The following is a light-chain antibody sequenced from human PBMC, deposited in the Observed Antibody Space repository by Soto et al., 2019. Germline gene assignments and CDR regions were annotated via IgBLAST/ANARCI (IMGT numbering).Light chain of an antibody. J-gene: IGKJ1*01. CDR2: KAS. Sequence: DIQVTQSPSTLSASVGDRVTITCRASESISNYLAWYQQKPGKAPKVLIYKASSLESGVPSRFSGSGSGTEFTLTISSLQPDDFATYYCQQYNSYPWTFGQGPKVEIK. V-gene: IGKV1-5*03. CDR3: QQYNSYPWT. CDR1: ESISNY.